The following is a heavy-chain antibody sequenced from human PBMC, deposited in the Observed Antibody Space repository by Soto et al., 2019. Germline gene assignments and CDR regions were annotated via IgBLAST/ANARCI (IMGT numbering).Heavy chain of an antibody. CDR2: IIPIFGTA. J-gene: IGHJ4*02. CDR1: GGTFSSYA. CDR3: ARAGIFGVVDPSSPLDS. Sequence: QVQLVQSGAEVKKPGSSVKVSCKASGGTFSSYAISWVRQAPGQGLEWMGGIIPIFGTANYAQKFQGRVTITADEATSTAYLELGRLRSEDTAVYYWARAGIFGVVDPSSPLDSWGQGTLVTVSS. D-gene: IGHD3-3*01. V-gene: IGHV1-69*12.